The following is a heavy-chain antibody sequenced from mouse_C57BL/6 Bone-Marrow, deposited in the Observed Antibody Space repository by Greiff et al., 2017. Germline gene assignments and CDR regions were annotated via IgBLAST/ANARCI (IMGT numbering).Heavy chain of an antibody. Sequence: QVQLQQPGAELVKPGASVKLSCKASGYTFTSYWMHWVKQRPGQGLEWIGMIHPNSGSTNYNEKFKSKATMTVDKSSSTAYMQLSSLTSEDSAVYYCARNSRLSFAYWGQGTLVTVSA. J-gene: IGHJ3*01. CDR3: ARNSRLSFAY. V-gene: IGHV1-64*01. CDR1: GYTFTSYW. D-gene: IGHD2-3*01. CDR2: IHPNSGST.